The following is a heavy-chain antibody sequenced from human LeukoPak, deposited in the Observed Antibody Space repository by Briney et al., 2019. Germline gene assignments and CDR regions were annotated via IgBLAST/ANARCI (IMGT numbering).Heavy chain of an antibody. CDR3: AKGRGSSYGAYYFDY. CDR2: IDTNTGNP. V-gene: IGHV7-4-1*02. Sequence: GASVKVSCKASGYTFTSYAMNWVRQAPGQGLEWMGWIDTNTGNPTYAQGFTGRFVFSLDTSVSTAYLQISSIKAEATAVYYCAKGRGSSYGAYYFDYWGQGTLVTVSS. J-gene: IGHJ4*02. D-gene: IGHD5-18*01. CDR1: GYTFTSYA.